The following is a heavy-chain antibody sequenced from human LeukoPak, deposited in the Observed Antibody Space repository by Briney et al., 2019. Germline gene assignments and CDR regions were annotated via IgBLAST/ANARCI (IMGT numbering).Heavy chain of an antibody. CDR1: GSTFSSYW. V-gene: IGHV3-7*04. Sequence: GGSLRLSCAASGSTFSSYWMSWVRQAPGKGLEWVANIKQDGSEKYYVDSVKGRFTISRDNAKNSLYLQMNSLRAEDTAVYYCARDFGGYDPSGGSGFDYWGQGTLVTVSS. CDR3: ARDFGGYDPSGGSGFDY. CDR2: IKQDGSEK. J-gene: IGHJ4*02. D-gene: IGHD5-12*01.